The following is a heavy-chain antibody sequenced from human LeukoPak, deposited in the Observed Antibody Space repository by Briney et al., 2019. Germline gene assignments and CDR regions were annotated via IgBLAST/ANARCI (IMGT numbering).Heavy chain of an antibody. V-gene: IGHV1-46*01. J-gene: IGHJ5*02. CDR2: IFPGHGGA. D-gene: IGHD3-10*01. Sequence: ASVKVSCMASGYTFTSYYIHWIRQAPGQGLEWMGSIFPGHGGATYAQTFECRVSIYTDMSTSTVYMEIYSLTSEDTALYFCSRDVGFTWFDPWGQGTLVTVAS. CDR1: GYTFTSYY. CDR3: SRDVGFTWFDP.